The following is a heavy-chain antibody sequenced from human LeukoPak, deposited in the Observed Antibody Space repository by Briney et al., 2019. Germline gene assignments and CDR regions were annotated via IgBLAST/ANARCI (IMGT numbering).Heavy chain of an antibody. CDR1: GYTFTGYY. J-gene: IGHJ3*01. D-gene: IGHD3-22*01. CDR3: ARVGHYDSSVYADDVFDF. Sequence: ASVKVSCKASGYTFTGYYLHWVRQAPGHGREWLGWINPDSGNTKYAQKFQGRVTLTRDTSISTAYMEVSRLRPDDTAVYYCARVGHYDSSVYADDVFDFWGQGTMVTVSS. CDR2: INPDSGNT. V-gene: IGHV1-2*02.